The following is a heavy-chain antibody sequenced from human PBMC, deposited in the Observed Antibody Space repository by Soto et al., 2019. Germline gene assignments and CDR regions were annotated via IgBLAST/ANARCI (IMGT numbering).Heavy chain of an antibody. D-gene: IGHD3-9*01. CDR2: IKSKTAGETR. Sequence: PGGSLRLSCAASGLDFTKAWMTWVRQAPGKGLEWVGRIKSKTAGETRDYTVAVKGRFTISRDDSINMLYLQMNSLKIEDTAVYYCADYFVRGQGTLVTVSS. V-gene: IGHV3-15*07. J-gene: IGHJ4*02. CDR3: ADYFV. CDR1: GLDFTKAW.